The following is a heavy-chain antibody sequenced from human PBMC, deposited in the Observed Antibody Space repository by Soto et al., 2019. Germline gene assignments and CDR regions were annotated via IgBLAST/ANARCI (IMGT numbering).Heavy chain of an antibody. CDR3: ARERPDGARLDP. V-gene: IGHV1-46*01. Sequence: ASVKVSCKASGGTFSSYAISWVRQAPGQGLEWMGIINPSGGSTSYAQKFQGRVTMTRDTSTSTVYMELSSLRSEDTAVYYCARERPDGARLDPWGQGTLVTVSS. CDR1: GGTFSSYA. D-gene: IGHD6-6*01. CDR2: INPSGGST. J-gene: IGHJ5*02.